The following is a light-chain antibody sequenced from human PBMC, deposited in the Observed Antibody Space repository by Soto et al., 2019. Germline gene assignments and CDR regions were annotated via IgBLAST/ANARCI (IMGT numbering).Light chain of an antibody. Sequence: VLTQSPDTLSLSPGERATFSCRASQSVSGTFVAWYQQKPGQAPRLIIYDATTRATGIPDRFSGSGSGTEFTLVIGRLEPEDFAVYYCQQYGSSPRSFGQGTKVDIK. CDR3: QQYGSSPRS. J-gene: IGKJ1*01. CDR1: QSVSGTF. CDR2: DAT. V-gene: IGKV3-20*01.